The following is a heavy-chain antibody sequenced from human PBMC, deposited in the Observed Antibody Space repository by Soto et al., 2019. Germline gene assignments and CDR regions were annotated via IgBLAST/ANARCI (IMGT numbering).Heavy chain of an antibody. D-gene: IGHD2-21*02. CDR2: VYHSGRA. Sequence: LSLTCTVSGGSITSRDIYWGWIRQSPGKGLEWIGTVYHSGRAYYNPSLRSRVTMSVDTSKNEFSVNLNFVTAADTAVYYCARLIPYCGGDCYSVGAFDIWGQGTMVTVSS. J-gene: IGHJ3*02. V-gene: IGHV4-39*01. CDR1: GGSITSRDIY. CDR3: ARLIPYCGGDCYSVGAFDI.